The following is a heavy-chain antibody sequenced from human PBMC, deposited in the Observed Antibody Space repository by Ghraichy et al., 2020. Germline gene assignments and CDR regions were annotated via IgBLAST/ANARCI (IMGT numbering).Heavy chain of an antibody. Sequence: GSLSLTCTVSGGSISSGNYYWGWIRQPPGKGLEWIGSIYSSGSTYYNPSLKSRVTISVDTSNNQFSLKLSSVTAADTAVYYCARHTLGYGSGSYYRFDFWGQGTLVTVSS. D-gene: IGHD3-10*01. CDR1: GGSISSGNYY. V-gene: IGHV4-39*01. CDR3: ARHTLGYGSGSYYRFDF. J-gene: IGHJ4*02. CDR2: IYSSGST.